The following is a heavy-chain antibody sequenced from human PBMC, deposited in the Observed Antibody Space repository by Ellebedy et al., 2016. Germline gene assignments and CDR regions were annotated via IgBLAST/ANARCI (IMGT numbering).Heavy chain of an antibody. CDR2: ISAYNGYT. CDR3: ARPIVGALGGGDYYYDGMDV. V-gene: IGHV1-18*04. Sequence: ASVKVSXXASGYTFNSYGMTWVRQAPGQGLEWLGWISAYNGYTKYTQKLQGRVTMTTDTSASTAYMELRSLRSEDTAVYYCARPIVGALGGGDYYYDGMDVWGQGTTVTVSS. J-gene: IGHJ6*02. CDR1: GYTFNSYG. D-gene: IGHD1-26*01.